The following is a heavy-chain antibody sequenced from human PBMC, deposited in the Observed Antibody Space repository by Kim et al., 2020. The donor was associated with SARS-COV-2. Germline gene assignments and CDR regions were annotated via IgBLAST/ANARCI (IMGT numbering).Heavy chain of an antibody. CDR3: ARSYDY. Sequence: GGSLRLSCAASGITFSSSWMNWVRQAPGKGLVWVAGISGDGTYATYADSVNGRFTISRDNAKNTLYLQMSSPGAEDTAVYYCARSYDYWGQGTLVTVSS. CDR1: GITFSSSW. V-gene: IGHV3-74*01. CDR2: ISGDGTYA. J-gene: IGHJ4*02.